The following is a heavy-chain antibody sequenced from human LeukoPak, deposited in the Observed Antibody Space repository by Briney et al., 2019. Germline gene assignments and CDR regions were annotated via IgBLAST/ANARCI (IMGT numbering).Heavy chain of an antibody. D-gene: IGHD5-12*01. Sequence: ASVKVSCKASGYTFRNYGITWVRQAPGQGLEWMGWISAYNGDTHYAQNLQGRVTMTTDTSTSTAYMELRSLRSDDTAVYYCAREPTNTSGYYAYFDYWGQGTLVTVSS. J-gene: IGHJ4*02. V-gene: IGHV1-18*01. CDR3: AREPTNTSGYYAYFDY. CDR2: ISAYNGDT. CDR1: GYTFRNYG.